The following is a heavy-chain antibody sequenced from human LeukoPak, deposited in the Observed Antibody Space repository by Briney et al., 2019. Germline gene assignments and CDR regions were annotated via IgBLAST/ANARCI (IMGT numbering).Heavy chain of an antibody. J-gene: IGHJ5*02. V-gene: IGHV1-24*01. D-gene: IGHD7-27*01. Sequence: ASVKVSCKVSGYTLTELSMHWVRQAPGKGLEWMGGFDPEDGETIYAQKFQGRVTMTRDTSISTAYMELSRLRSDDTAVYYCARKTTGGVDPWGQGTLVTVSS. CDR3: ARKTTGGVDP. CDR1: GYTLTELS. CDR2: FDPEDGET.